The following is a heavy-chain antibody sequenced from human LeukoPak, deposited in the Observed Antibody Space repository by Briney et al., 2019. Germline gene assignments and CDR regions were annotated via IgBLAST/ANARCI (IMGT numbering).Heavy chain of an antibody. CDR2: MNPNSGNT. J-gene: IGHJ4*02. D-gene: IGHD3-9*01. Sequence: ASVKVSCKASGYTFTSYDINWVRQATGQGLEWMGWMNPNSGNTGYAQKFQGRVPMTRNTSISTAYMELSSLRSEDMAVYYCARGLYDILTGYADYWGQGTLVTVSS. V-gene: IGHV1-8*01. CDR1: GYTFTSYD. CDR3: ARGLYDILTGYADY.